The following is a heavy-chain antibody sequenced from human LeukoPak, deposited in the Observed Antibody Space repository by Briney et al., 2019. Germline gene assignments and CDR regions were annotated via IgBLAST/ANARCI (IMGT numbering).Heavy chain of an antibody. CDR1: GGTFSSYA. CDR2: IIPIFGTA. D-gene: IGHD7-27*01. CDR3: ARATGANYHLDY. Sequence: SVKVSCKASGGTFSSYAISWVGQAPGQGLEWMGGIIPIFGTANYAQKFQGRVTITADRSTSTAYMELSSLRSEDTAVYYCARATGANYHLDYWGQGTLVTVSS. J-gene: IGHJ4*02. V-gene: IGHV1-69*06.